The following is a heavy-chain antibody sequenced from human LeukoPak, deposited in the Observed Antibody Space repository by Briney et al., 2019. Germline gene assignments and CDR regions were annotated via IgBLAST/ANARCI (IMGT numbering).Heavy chain of an antibody. J-gene: IGHJ4*02. Sequence: GGSLRLSCAASGFTFSDYYMSWIRQAPGKGLEWVSYISSSAATIYYADSVKGRFTISRDNAKKSLYLQMNSLRAEDTAVYYCARGPYDYVWGSYRRDYFDYWGQGTLATVSS. CDR2: ISSSAATI. CDR3: ARGPYDYVWGSYRRDYFDY. D-gene: IGHD3-16*02. V-gene: IGHV3-11*04. CDR1: GFTFSDYY.